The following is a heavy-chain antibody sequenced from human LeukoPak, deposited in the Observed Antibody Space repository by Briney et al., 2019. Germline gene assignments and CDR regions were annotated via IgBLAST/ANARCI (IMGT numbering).Heavy chain of an antibody. CDR2: IWYDGSKK. V-gene: IGHV3-33*01. CDR3: ARVHVSYLDY. J-gene: IGHJ4*02. CDR1: GFTFSTYG. Sequence: GRSLRLSCAASGFTFSTYGMHWVRQAPGKGREWVAVIWYDGSKKYYADSVKGRSTISRDNSKNTVDLQMNSLRAEDTAVYYCARVHVSYLDYWGQGTLVTVSS.